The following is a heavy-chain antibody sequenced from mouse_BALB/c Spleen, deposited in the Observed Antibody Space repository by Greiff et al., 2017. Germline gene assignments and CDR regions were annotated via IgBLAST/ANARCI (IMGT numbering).Heavy chain of an antibody. CDR2: IWAGGST. CDR1: GFSLTSYG. J-gene: IGHJ3*01. CDR3: ARDYRYERFAY. D-gene: IGHD2-14*01. Sequence: VMLVESGPGLVAPSQSLSITCTVSGFSLTSYGVHRVRQPPGKGLEWLGVIWAGGSTNYNSALMSRLSISKDNSKSQVFLKMNSLQTDDTAMYYCARDYRYERFAYWGQGTLVTVSA. V-gene: IGHV2-9*02.